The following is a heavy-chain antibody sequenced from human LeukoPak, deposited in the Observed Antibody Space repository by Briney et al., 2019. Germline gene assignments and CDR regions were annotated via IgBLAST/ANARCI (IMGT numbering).Heavy chain of an antibody. D-gene: IGHD3-10*01. V-gene: IGHV1-3*01. CDR3: ARGLYGSGSPDY. CDR2: INAGNGNT. Sequence: ASVKVSCKASGYTFTSYAMHWVRQAPGQRLEWMGWINAGNGNTKYSQKFQGRVTITRDTSASTAYMELSSLRSEDTAVYYCARGLYGSGSPDYWGQGTLVTVSS. J-gene: IGHJ4*02. CDR1: GYTFTSYA.